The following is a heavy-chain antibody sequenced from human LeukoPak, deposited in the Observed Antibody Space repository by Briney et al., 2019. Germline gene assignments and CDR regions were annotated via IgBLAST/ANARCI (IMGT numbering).Heavy chain of an antibody. CDR1: GGTFSSYA. V-gene: IGHV1-69*13. Sequence: GASVKVSCKASGGTFSSYAISWVRQAPGQGLEWMGGIIPIFGTANYAQKFQGRVTITADESTSTAYMELSSLRSEDTAVYYCARDSFEYQLPSNWFDPWGREPWSPSPQ. CDR3: ARDSFEYQLPSNWFDP. CDR2: IIPIFGTA. D-gene: IGHD2-2*01. J-gene: IGHJ5*02.